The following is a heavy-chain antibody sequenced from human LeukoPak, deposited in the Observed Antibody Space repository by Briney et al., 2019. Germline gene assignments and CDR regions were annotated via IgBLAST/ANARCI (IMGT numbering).Heavy chain of an antibody. CDR2: INHSGST. J-gene: IGHJ4*02. CDR3: ARSPYSLFDY. CDR1: GGSFSGYY. V-gene: IGHV4-34*01. Sequence: SETLSLTCAVYGGSFSGYYWSWIRQPPGKGLEWIGEINHSGSTNYNPSLKSRVTISVDTSKNQFSLKLSSVTAADTAVYYCARSPYSLFDYWGQGTLVTVSS. D-gene: IGHD5-18*01.